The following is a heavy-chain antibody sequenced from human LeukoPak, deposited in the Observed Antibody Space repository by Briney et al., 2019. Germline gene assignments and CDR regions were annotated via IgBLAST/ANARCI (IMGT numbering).Heavy chain of an antibody. CDR2: ISGSGGRT. CDR3: YIPYYDTSAYKGY. CDR1: RFTFSSYA. D-gene: IGHD3-22*01. J-gene: IGHJ4*02. Sequence: AGGSLRLSCAASRFTFSSYAMSWVRQAPGKGLEWVSAISGSGGRTYYADSVKGRFTISRDNSKNTLYLQMNSLRAEDTAVYYCYIPYYDTSAYKGYWGQGTLVTVSS. V-gene: IGHV3-23*01.